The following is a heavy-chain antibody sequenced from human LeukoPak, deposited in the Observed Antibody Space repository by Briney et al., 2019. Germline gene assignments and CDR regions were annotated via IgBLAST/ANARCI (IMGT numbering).Heavy chain of an antibody. CDR1: GFTFSSYW. CDR2: INSDGSTT. J-gene: IGHJ4*02. CDR3: APDSSGWGGIDY. Sequence: PGGSLRLSCEASGFTFSSYWMHWVRQAPGKGLVWVSRINSDGSTTRYADSVKGRFTISRDNAKNSLYLQMNSLRAEDTAVYYCAPDSSGWGGIDYWGQGTLVTVSS. D-gene: IGHD6-19*01. V-gene: IGHV3-74*01.